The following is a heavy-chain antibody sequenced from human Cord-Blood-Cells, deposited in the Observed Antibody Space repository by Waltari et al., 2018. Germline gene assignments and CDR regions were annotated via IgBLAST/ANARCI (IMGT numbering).Heavy chain of an antibody. CDR3: ATDTGVAATGDY. CDR1: GYTITELT. D-gene: IGHD1-26*01. Sequence: QVQLVQSGAEVTKPGASVKVSCKVSGYTITELTMHWVRQAPGKGHEWMGDFDPEDGETSYAQKFQGSVTITEDTSTDSAYMGLSCLRSENTAVYCWATDTGVAATGDYCCQGTLVTVAS. V-gene: IGHV1-24*01. J-gene: IGHJ4*02. CDR2: FDPEDGET.